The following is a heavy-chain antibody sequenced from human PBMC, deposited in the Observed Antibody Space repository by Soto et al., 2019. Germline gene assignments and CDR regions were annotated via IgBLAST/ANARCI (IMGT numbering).Heavy chain of an antibody. J-gene: IGHJ3*02. D-gene: IGHD5-12*01. CDR2: LNPNTDKT. Sequence: QVQLVQSGAEVKKPGASVKVSCKASGYTFSNYDINWVRQATGQGLKWMGWLNPNTDKTGSAQKFQGRVTMTRNTSISTAYLELSGLRSDDTAVYYCARGIKGLPPSAFDIWGQGTRVTVSS. V-gene: IGHV1-8*01. CDR1: GYTFSNYD. CDR3: ARGIKGLPPSAFDI.